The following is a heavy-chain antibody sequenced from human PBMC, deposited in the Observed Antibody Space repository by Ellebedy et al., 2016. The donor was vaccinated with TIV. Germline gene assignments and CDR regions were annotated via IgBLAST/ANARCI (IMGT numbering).Heavy chain of an antibody. CDR1: GGPISSSSHY. CDR3: ARGCRDPPTLRLGELSLGSWFDP. D-gene: IGHD3-16*02. J-gene: IGHJ5*02. Sequence: SETLSLXCTVSGGPISSSSHYWGWIRQPPGKGLEWIGSIYYSGSTYYNPSLKSRVTISVDTSKNQFSLKLSSVTAADTAVYYCARGCRDPPTLRLGELSLGSWFDPWGQGTLVTVSS. V-gene: IGHV4-39*01. CDR2: IYYSGST.